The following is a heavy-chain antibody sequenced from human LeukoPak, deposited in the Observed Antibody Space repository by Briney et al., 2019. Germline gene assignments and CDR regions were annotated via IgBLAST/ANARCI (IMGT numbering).Heavy chain of an antibody. Sequence: GGSLRLSCAASAFTFSSYGMHWVRQAPGKGLEWVAFIRYDGSNKYYADSVKGRFTISRDNSKNTLYLQMNSLRAEDTAVYYSAKDHVQLWLLDYWGQGTLVTVSS. CDR2: IRYDGSNK. V-gene: IGHV3-30*02. CDR1: AFTFSSYG. D-gene: IGHD5-18*01. J-gene: IGHJ4*02. CDR3: AKDHVQLWLLDY.